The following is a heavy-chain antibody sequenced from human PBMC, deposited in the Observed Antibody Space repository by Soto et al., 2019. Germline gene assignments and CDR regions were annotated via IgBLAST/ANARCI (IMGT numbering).Heavy chain of an antibody. J-gene: IGHJ4*02. CDR1: GFTFSSYG. Sequence: QVQLVESGGGVVQPGRSLRLSCAASGFTFSSYGMHWVRQAPGKGLKWVAVISYDGSNKYYADSVKGRFTISRDNSKNTLYLQMNSLRAEDTAVYYCAKALTFGGVIVPNFDYWGQGTLVTVSS. CDR3: AKALTFGGVIVPNFDY. V-gene: IGHV3-30*18. D-gene: IGHD3-16*02. CDR2: ISYDGSNK.